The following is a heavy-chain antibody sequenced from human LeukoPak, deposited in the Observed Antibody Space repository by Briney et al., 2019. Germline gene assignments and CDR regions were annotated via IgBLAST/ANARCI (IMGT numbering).Heavy chain of an antibody. CDR2: ISYDGSNE. D-gene: IGHD1-26*01. CDR3: TRGRGSYSLDY. CDR1: GFTLSSYA. V-gene: IGHV3-30*01. Sequence: PGRSLRLSCAASGFTLSSYAMHWVRQAPGKGLEWGAIISYDGSNEHYADSVKGRFTISRDNSKNTRYLQMNSLRAEDTAIYYCTRGRGSYSLDYWGRGTLVTVSS. J-gene: IGHJ4*02.